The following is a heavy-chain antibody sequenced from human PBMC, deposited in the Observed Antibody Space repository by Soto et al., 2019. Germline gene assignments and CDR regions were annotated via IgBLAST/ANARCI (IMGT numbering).Heavy chain of an antibody. CDR3: ARGRMLNYYYYGMDV. V-gene: IGHV4-4*07. CDR1: GGSISSYY. CDR2: IYTSGST. Sequence: PSETLSLTCTVSGGSISSYYWSWIPQPAGKGLEWIGRIYTSGSTNYNPSLKSRVTMSVDTSKNQFSLKLSSVTAADTAVYYCARGRMLNYYYYGMDVWGQGTTVTVSS. J-gene: IGHJ6*02. D-gene: IGHD2-8*01.